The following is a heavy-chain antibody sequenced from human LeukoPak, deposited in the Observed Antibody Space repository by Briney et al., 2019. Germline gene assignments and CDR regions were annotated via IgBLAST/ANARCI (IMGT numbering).Heavy chain of an antibody. J-gene: IGHJ6*04. V-gene: IGHV1-69*01. CDR2: IIPIFGTA. CDR1: GGTFSSYA. CDR3: ARSVGYYYGSGSLYYYGMAV. Sequence: SVTVSCKASGGTFSSYAISWVRQAPGQGLEWMGGIIPIFGTANYAQKFQGRVTITADESTSTAYMELSSLRSEDTAVYYCARSVGYYYGSGSLYYYGMAVWGKGTTVTVSS. D-gene: IGHD3-10*01.